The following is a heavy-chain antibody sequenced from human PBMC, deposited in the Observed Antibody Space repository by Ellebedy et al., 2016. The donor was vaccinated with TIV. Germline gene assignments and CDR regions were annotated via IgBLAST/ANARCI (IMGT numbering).Heavy chain of an antibody. V-gene: IGHV5-51*01. Sequence: PGGSLRLSCQASGYSFTNYWIGWVRQMPGKGLEWMGIIYPGYSDTKYSPSFQGQVTISVDKSINTTYLQWNSLKASDTAMYYYATSLSALEPWGQGTLVTVSS. D-gene: IGHD2/OR15-2a*01. CDR2: IYPGYSDT. CDR1: GYSFTNYW. CDR3: ATSLSALEP. J-gene: IGHJ5*02.